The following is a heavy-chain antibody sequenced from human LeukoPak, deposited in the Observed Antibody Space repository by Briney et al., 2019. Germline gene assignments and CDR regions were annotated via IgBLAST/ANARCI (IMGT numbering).Heavy chain of an antibody. V-gene: IGHV1-2*06. D-gene: IGHD6-13*01. CDR2: INPNSGGT. CDR3: ERGFHSSSWYYFDY. CDR1: GYTFTGYY. Sequence: GASVKVSCKASGYTFTGYYMHWVRQAPGQGLEWMGRINPNSGGTNYAQKFQGRVTMTRDTSISTAYMELSRLRSDDTAVYYCERGFHSSSWYYFDYWGQGTLVTVSS. J-gene: IGHJ4*02.